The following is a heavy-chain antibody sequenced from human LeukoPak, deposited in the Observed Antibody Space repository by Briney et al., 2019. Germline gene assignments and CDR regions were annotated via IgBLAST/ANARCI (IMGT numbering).Heavy chain of an antibody. Sequence: ASVKVSCKASGYTFTGDHLHWVRQAPGQGLEYMGWINPRSGGTNYAQKFQGRVAMTRDTSISTAYMELSRLRSDDTAVYYCARDRRSAAGIDYYYYGVDVWGQGTTVTVSS. J-gene: IGHJ6*02. CDR1: GYTFTGDH. CDR3: ARDRRSAAGIDYYYYGVDV. V-gene: IGHV1-2*02. CDR2: INPRSGGT. D-gene: IGHD6-13*01.